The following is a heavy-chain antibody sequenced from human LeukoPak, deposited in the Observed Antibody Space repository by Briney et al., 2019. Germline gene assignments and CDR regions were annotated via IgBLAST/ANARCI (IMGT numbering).Heavy chain of an antibody. CDR3: AKDRAYGYRGNPFDY. CDR1: GFTFSSYA. J-gene: IGHJ4*02. D-gene: IGHD5-18*01. Sequence: PGGSLRLSCAASGFTFSSYAMSWVRQAPGKGLEWVSAISGSGGSTYYADSVKGRFTISRDNSKNTLYLQMNSLRAEDTAVYYCAKDRAYGYRGNPFDYWGQGTLVTVSS. V-gene: IGHV3-23*01. CDR2: ISGSGGST.